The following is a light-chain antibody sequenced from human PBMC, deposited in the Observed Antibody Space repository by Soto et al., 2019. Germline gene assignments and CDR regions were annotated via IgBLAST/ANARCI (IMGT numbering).Light chain of an antibody. V-gene: IGLV2-14*01. Sequence: QSALTQPASVSGSPGQSITISCTGTSSDVGDYNYVSWYQHHPGKAPKLMIFEVSNRPSGVSNRFSGSKSGNTASLTISGLQAEYEADYFCTSYTSISTYVFGTGTKVTVL. J-gene: IGLJ1*01. CDR3: TSYTSISTYV. CDR2: EVS. CDR1: SSDVGDYNY.